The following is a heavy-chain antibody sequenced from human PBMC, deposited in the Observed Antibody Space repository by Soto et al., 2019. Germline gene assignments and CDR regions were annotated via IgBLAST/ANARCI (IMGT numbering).Heavy chain of an antibody. CDR3: ARVVRFCISPSCRGRNWFDP. Sequence: QVQLQESGPGLVKPSQTLSLTCSVSGGSISSGDYYWSWIRQPPGKGLEWIGYMFYTGTTYYNPSLKSRITISMDTSKNQFSLRLTSVTAADTAEYHCARVVRFCISPSCRGRNWFDPWGQGTRVTVSS. D-gene: IGHD2-2*01. V-gene: IGHV4-30-4*01. J-gene: IGHJ5*02. CDR2: MFYTGTT. CDR1: GGSISSGDYY.